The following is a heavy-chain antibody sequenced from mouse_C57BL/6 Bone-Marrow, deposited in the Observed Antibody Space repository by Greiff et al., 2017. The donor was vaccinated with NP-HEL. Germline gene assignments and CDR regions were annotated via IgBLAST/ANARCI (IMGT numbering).Heavy chain of an antibody. CDR3: ARGSSSWFAY. CDR2: INPGSGGT. J-gene: IGHJ3*01. CDR1: GYAFTNYL. Sequence: VKLQESGAELVRPGTSVKVSCKASGYAFTNYLIEWVKQRPGQGLEWIGVINPGSGGTNYNEKFKGKATLTADKSSSTAYMQLSSLTSEDSAVYFCARGSSSWFAYWGQGTLVTVSA. D-gene: IGHD1-1*01. V-gene: IGHV1-54*01.